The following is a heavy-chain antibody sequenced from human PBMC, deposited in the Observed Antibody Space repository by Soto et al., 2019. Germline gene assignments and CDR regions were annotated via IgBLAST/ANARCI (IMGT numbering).Heavy chain of an antibody. J-gene: IGHJ5*02. CDR1: GFTFSAYY. CDR2: ISSGGTTI. D-gene: IGHD3-22*01. V-gene: IGHV3-11*01. CDR3: ATKGGGFYFGFDP. Sequence: QVQLVESGGGFVKPGGSLRLSCAASGFTFSAYYMSWIRQAPGKGLEWVSYISSGGTTIYYADSVKGRFTISRDDAKNSLYLQMNSLRPEDTAVYFCATKGGGFYFGFDPWGQGTLVTVSS.